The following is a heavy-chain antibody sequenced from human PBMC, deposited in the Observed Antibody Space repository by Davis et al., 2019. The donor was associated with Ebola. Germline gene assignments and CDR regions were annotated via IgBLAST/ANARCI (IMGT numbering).Heavy chain of an antibody. J-gene: IGHJ3*02. D-gene: IGHD2-2*02. V-gene: IGHV3-64D*06. CDR2: VSGDGGST. CDR1: EFTFSDY. CDR3: MKQYCSSTSCYTGGFDI. Sequence: GESLKISCSDSEFTFSDYVHWVRQAPGKGLEYVSSVSGDGGSTFYADYVKGRFTISRDKSVNTLYLQMSSLRVEDTAMYYCMKQYCSSTSCYTGGFDIWGQGTMVTVSS.